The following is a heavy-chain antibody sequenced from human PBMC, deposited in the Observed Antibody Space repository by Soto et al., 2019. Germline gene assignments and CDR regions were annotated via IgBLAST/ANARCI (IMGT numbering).Heavy chain of an antibody. CDR2: IYYSGST. V-gene: IGHV4-59*01. D-gene: IGHD3-10*01. CDR3: ARAPFVWGVTNWFDP. J-gene: IGHJ5*02. Sequence: KSSETLSLTCTVSGGSISSYYWSWIRQPPGKGLEWIGYIYYSGSTNYNPSLKSRVTISVDTSKNQFSLKLSSVTAADTAVYYCARAPFVWGVTNWFDPWGQGTLVTVSS. CDR1: GGSISSYY.